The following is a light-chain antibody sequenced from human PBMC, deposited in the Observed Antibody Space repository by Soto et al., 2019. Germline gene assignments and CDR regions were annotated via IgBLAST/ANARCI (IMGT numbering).Light chain of an antibody. Sequence: QSALTQPASVSGSPGQSITISCTGTSCDVGTYNYVSWYQQHSGKAPKLMIYEISNRPSGVSNRFSGSKSGNTASLTISGLQAEDEADYYCSAYTSSLTVYVFGSGTKLTVL. J-gene: IGLJ1*01. CDR1: SCDVGTYNY. CDR3: SAYTSSLTVYV. CDR2: EIS. V-gene: IGLV2-14*01.